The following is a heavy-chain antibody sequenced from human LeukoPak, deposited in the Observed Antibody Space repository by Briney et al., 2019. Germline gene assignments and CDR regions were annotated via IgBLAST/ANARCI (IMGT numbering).Heavy chain of an antibody. Sequence: GGSLRLSCAASGFTFSSYAMHWVRQAPGKGLEWLAVISYDGSNKYYTDSVKGRFTISTDNSKNTLYLQVNSLRAEDTAVYYCARGATGLWFVGGDYWGQGTLVTVSS. CDR2: ISYDGSNK. D-gene: IGHD3-10*01. CDR3: ARGATGLWFVGGDY. CDR1: GFTFSSYA. J-gene: IGHJ4*02. V-gene: IGHV3-30*04.